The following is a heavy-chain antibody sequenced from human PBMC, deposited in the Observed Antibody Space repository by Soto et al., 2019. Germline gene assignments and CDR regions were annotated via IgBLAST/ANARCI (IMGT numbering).Heavy chain of an antibody. CDR3: ARVVLTGTTYFDY. J-gene: IGHJ4*02. CDR1: GDSIGSGNW. Sequence: QVQLQESGPGLVKPSGTLSLTCAVSGDSIGSGNWWSWVRQPPGKGLEWIGEIYHSGSTNYNPSLKSRVXXSXDXXKNQFSLKLSSVTAADTAVYYCARVVLTGTTYFDYWGQGTLVTVSS. V-gene: IGHV4-4*02. CDR2: IYHSGST. D-gene: IGHD1-20*01.